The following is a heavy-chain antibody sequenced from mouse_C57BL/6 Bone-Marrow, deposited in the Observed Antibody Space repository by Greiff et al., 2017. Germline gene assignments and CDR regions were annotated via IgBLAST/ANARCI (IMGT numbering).Heavy chain of an antibody. J-gene: IGHJ3*01. CDR1: GYTFTSYW. Sequence: QVHVKQPGAELVKPGASVKLSCKASGYTFTSYWMQWVKQRPGQGLEWIGEIDPSDSYTNYNQKFKGKATLTVDTSSSTAYMQLSSLTSEDSAVYYCAREVATPGAFAYWGQGTLVTVSA. D-gene: IGHD1-1*01. V-gene: IGHV1-50*01. CDR3: AREVATPGAFAY. CDR2: IDPSDSYT.